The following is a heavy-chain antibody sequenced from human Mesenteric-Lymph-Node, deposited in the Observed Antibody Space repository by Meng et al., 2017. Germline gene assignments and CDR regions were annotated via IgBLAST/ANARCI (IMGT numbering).Heavy chain of an antibody. D-gene: IGHD2-2*01. CDR2: ISSSGSTI. J-gene: IGHJ3*02. V-gene: IGHV3-48*03. CDR3: ARDILPVDVVVVPAAHDAFDI. Sequence: GESLKISCAASGFTFSSYEMNWVRQAPGKGLEWVSYISSSGSTIYYADSVKGRFTISRDNAKNSLYLQMNSLRAEDTAVYYCARDILPVDVVVVPAAHDAFDIWGQGTMVTVSS. CDR1: GFTFSSYE.